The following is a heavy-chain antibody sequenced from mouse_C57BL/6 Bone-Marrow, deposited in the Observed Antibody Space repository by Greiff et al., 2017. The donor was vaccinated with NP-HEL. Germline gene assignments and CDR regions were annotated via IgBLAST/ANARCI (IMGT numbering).Heavy chain of an antibody. V-gene: IGHV5-9*01. CDR3: ARRNYYGSAWFAY. D-gene: IGHD1-1*01. CDR2: ISGGGGNT. Sequence: EVQVVESGGGLVKPGGSLKLSCAASGFTFSSYTMSWVRQTPEKRLEWVATISGGGGNTYYPDSVKGRFTISRDNAKNTLYLQMSSLRSEDTALYYCARRNYYGSAWFAYWGQGTLVTVSA. CDR1: GFTFSSYT. J-gene: IGHJ3*01.